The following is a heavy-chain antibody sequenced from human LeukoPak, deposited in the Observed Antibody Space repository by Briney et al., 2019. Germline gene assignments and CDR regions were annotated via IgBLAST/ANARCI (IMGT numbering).Heavy chain of an antibody. V-gene: IGHV3-66*01. J-gene: IGHJ6*02. Sequence: GGSLRLSCAASGFTVSSNYMSWVRQAPGKGLEWVSVIYSGGSTYYADSVKGRFTISRDNSKNTLYLQMNSLRAEDTAVYYCAREWVTSSGGFRPYYYDGMDVWGQGTTVTVSS. CDR1: GFTVSSNY. D-gene: IGHD3-10*01. CDR2: IYSGGST. CDR3: AREWVTSSGGFRPYYYDGMDV.